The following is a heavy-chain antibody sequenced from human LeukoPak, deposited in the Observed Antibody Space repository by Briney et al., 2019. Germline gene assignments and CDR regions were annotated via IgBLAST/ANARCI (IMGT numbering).Heavy chain of an antibody. CDR1: GFTFSRYW. V-gene: IGHV3-74*01. CDR2: IKSDGSST. CDR3: VRDNRSYNFDY. Sequence: GSLRLSCAASGFTFSRYWMHWVRQAPGKGLVWVSCIKSDGSSTSTADSAKGRFTISRDNAKNTVYLQMNSLRAEDTAVYYCVRDNRSYNFDYWGQGTLVTVSS. J-gene: IGHJ4*02. D-gene: IGHD1-26*01.